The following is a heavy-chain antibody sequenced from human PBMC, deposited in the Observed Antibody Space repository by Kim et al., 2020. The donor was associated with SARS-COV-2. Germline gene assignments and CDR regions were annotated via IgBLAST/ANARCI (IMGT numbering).Heavy chain of an antibody. J-gene: IGHJ4*02. V-gene: IGHV3-23*01. Sequence: GGSLRLSCAASGFTFSSYSMSWVRQAPGKGLEWVSAISGSGGSTYYADSVKGRFTISRDNSKNTLYLQMNSLRAEDTAVYYCAKLGVVVVAAHNYWGQGTLVTVSS. CDR1: GFTFSSYS. CDR2: ISGSGGST. CDR3: AKLGVVVVAAHNY. D-gene: IGHD2-15*01.